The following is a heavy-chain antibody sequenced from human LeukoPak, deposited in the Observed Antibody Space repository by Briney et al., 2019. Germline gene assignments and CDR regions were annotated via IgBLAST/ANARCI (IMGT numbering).Heavy chain of an antibody. Sequence: GASVKVSCKASGYTFTSYGISWVRQAPGQGLEWMGWISAYNGNTNYAQKLQGRVTMTTDTSTSTAYMELRSLRSDDTAVYYCARWVERYFDWLLYLDYWGQGTLVTVSS. D-gene: IGHD3-9*01. CDR1: GYTFTSYG. J-gene: IGHJ4*02. CDR2: ISAYNGNT. CDR3: ARWVERYFDWLLYLDY. V-gene: IGHV1-18*01.